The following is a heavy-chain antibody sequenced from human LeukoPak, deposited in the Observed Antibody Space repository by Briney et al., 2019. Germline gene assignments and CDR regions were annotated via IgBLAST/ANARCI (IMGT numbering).Heavy chain of an antibody. CDR2: IYYTGST. CDR3: ATSITMVRGVIITFYL. Sequence: SETLSFTCAVSGGSISGFYWSWIRQPPGKGLEWIGYIYYTGSTNYNSSLKSRVTISVDTSKNQFSLELTSVTAADTAVYYCATSITMVRGVIITFYLWGQGTLVTVSS. J-gene: IGHJ5*02. V-gene: IGHV4-59*12. CDR1: GGSISGFY. D-gene: IGHD3-10*01.